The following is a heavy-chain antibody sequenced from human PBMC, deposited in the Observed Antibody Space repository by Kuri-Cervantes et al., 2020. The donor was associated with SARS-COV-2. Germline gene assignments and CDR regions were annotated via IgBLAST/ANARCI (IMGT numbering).Heavy chain of an antibody. V-gene: IGHV3-30-3*01. CDR3: AQRAWHYDSSGSFDY. Sequence: LSLTCAASGFTFSSYAMHWVRQAPGKGLEWVAVISYDGSNKYYADSVKGRFTISRDNSKNTLYLQMNSLRAEDTAVYYCAQRAWHYDSSGSFDYWGQGTLVTVSS. J-gene: IGHJ4*02. CDR2: ISYDGSNK. CDR1: GFTFSSYA. D-gene: IGHD3-22*01.